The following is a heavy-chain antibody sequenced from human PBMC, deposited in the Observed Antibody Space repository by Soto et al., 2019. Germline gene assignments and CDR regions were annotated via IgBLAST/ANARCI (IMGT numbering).Heavy chain of an antibody. CDR3: ARVQRASLDAFDI. J-gene: IGHJ3*02. CDR1: GFTFSSYS. Sequence: AGGSLRLSCAASGFTFSSYSMNWVRQAPGKGLEWVSSISSSSSYIYYADSVKGRFTLSRDNAKNSLYLQMNSLRAEDTAVYYCARVQRASLDAFDIWGQGTMVTVSS. V-gene: IGHV3-21*01. CDR2: ISSSSSYI.